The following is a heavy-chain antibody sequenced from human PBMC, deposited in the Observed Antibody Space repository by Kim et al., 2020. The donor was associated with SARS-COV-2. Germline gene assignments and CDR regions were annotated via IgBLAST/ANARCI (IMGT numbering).Heavy chain of an antibody. Sequence: TASYAQKFQGRVTITADESTSTAYMELSSLRSEDTAVYYCARGDPNWFDPWGQGTLVTVSS. CDR2: TA. V-gene: IGHV1-69*01. J-gene: IGHJ5*02. CDR3: ARGDPNWFDP.